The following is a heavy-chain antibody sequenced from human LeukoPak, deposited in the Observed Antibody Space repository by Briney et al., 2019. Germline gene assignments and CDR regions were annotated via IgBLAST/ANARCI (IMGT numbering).Heavy chain of an antibody. CDR1: GYSFTSYW. CDR3: ARPVGTVAAQYDAFDI. CDR2: IYPGDSDT. Sequence: GESLEISWKGSGYSFTSYWIGWVRQMPGKGLEWMGIIYPGDSDTRHSPSFQGQVTISADKSISTAYLQWSSLKASDTAMYYCARPVGTVAAQYDAFDIWGQGTMVTVSS. V-gene: IGHV5-51*01. J-gene: IGHJ3*02. D-gene: IGHD6-19*01.